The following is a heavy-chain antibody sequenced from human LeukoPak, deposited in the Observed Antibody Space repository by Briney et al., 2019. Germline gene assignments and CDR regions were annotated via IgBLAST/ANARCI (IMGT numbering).Heavy chain of an antibody. CDR3: ATDRGSWYGGYFDY. Sequence: GGSAKVSCKVSGYTLTELSMHWVRQAPGKGLEWMGGFDPEDGETIYAQKFQGRVTMTEDTSTDTAYMELSSLRSEDTAVYYCATDRGSWYGGYFDYWGQGTLVTVSS. J-gene: IGHJ4*02. V-gene: IGHV1-24*01. CDR1: GYTLTELS. D-gene: IGHD6-13*01. CDR2: FDPEDGET.